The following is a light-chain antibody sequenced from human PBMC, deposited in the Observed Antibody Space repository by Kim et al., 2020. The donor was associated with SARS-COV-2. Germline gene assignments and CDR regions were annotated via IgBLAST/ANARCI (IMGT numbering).Light chain of an antibody. Sequence: GQRVTISCSRSSSTIGSDAIYCYQQRPRTAPELRIYRNNQRRAGVPDRISGSKSGTSASLAISGLRSEDEADYYCATWDASLSGVVFGGGTQLTVL. CDR1: SSTIGSDA. V-gene: IGLV1-47*01. J-gene: IGLJ3*02. CDR2: RNN. CDR3: ATWDASLSGVV.